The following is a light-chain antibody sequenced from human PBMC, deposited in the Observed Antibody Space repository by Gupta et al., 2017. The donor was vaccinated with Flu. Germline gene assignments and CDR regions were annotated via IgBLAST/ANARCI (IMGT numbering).Light chain of an antibody. Sequence: EIVMTQSPATLSVSPGERATLSCRASQSVGSNLAWYKQKPGQAPRLLIYGASTMYTGIPARFSGSGYGKELTLTISGRQTEDFAVSNCQQNSHWQMSNFGQGTKLDIK. J-gene: IGKJ2*01. V-gene: IGKV3D-15*01. CDR2: GAS. CDR1: QSVGSN. CDR3: QQNSHWQMSN.